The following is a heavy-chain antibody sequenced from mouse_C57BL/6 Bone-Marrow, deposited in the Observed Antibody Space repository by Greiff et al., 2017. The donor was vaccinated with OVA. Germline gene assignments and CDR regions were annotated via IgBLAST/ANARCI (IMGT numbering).Heavy chain of an antibody. V-gene: IGHV5-4*01. D-gene: IGHD4-1*01. CDR3: AREGGTGNAY. CDR2: ISDGGSYT. CDR1: GFTFSSYA. J-gene: IGHJ3*01. Sequence: DVMLVESGGGLVKPGGSLKLSCAASGFTFSSYAMSWVRQTPEKRLEWVATISDGGSYTYYPDNVKGRFTISRDNAKNNLYLQMSHLKSEDTAMYYCAREGGTGNAYWGQGTLVTVSA.